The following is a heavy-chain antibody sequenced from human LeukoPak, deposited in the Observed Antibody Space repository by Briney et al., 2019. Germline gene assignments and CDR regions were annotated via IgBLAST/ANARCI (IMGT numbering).Heavy chain of an antibody. CDR1: GFTFGDYA. D-gene: IGHD3-10*01. CDR2: IRSKAYGGTT. Sequence: GGSLRLSCTASGFTFGDYAMSWVRQAPGKGLEWVGSIRSKAYGGTTEYAASVKGRFTISRDDSKSIAYLQMNSLKTEDTAVYYCTFITMVRGVIEDYGMDVWGKGTTVTVSS. J-gene: IGHJ6*04. V-gene: IGHV3-49*04. CDR3: TFITMVRGVIEDYGMDV.